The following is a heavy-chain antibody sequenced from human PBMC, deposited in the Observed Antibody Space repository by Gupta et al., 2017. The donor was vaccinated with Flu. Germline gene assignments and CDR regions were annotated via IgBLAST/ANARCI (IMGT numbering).Heavy chain of an antibody. Sequence: QVQLQESGPGLVNPSGTLSLTCAVSGGSISRNNWWSWVRQPPGKGLEWIGEIYHSGSTNYNPSLKSRVTISLDKSKNQFSLKLNSVTAADTAVYFCAREYSSSSGVGSAFDIWGQGTMVTVSS. V-gene: IGHV4-4*02. D-gene: IGHD6-6*01. J-gene: IGHJ3*02. CDR3: AREYSSSSGVGSAFDI. CDR2: IYHSGST. CDR1: GGSISRNNW.